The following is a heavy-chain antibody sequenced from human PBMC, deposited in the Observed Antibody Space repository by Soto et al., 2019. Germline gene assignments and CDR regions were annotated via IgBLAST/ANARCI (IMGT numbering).Heavy chain of an antibody. D-gene: IGHD3-22*01. V-gene: IGHV4-30-4*01. Sequence: PSETLSLTCTVSGGSISSGDYYWSWIRQPPGKGLEWIGYIYYSGSTYYNPSLKSRVTISVDTSKNQFSLKLSSVTAADTAVYYCARENRRYYYDSSGQNFDDRGQGTLVTISS. CDR3: ARENRRYYYDSSGQNFDD. CDR1: GGSISSGDYY. J-gene: IGHJ4*02. CDR2: IYYSGST.